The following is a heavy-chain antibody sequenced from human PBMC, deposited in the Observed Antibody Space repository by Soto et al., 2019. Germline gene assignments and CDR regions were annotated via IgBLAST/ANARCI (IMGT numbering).Heavy chain of an antibody. V-gene: IGHV4-59*08. J-gene: IGHJ4*02. Sequence: SETLSLTCTVSGGSISSYYWSWIRQPPGKGLEWIGYIYYSRSTNYNPSLKSRVTISVDTSKNQFSLKLSSVTAADTAVYYCARQVGGWAPWYFDYWGQGTLVTVSS. CDR2: IYYSRST. D-gene: IGHD6-19*01. CDR3: ARQVGGWAPWYFDY. CDR1: GGSISSYY.